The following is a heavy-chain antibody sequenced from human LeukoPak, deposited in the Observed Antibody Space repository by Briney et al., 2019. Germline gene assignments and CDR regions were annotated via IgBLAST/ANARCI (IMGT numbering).Heavy chain of an antibody. Sequence: GGSLRLSCAASGFTFSTYGMHWVRQAPRKELEWVALVWSDGNGKFYADSVKGRFAISRDNSKNTLYLQMSSLRADDTAVYYCVRVLTVTFDSWGQGTLVTVSS. J-gene: IGHJ4*02. CDR3: VRVLTVTFDS. CDR1: GFTFSTYG. CDR2: VWSDGNGK. D-gene: IGHD4-17*01. V-gene: IGHV3-33*01.